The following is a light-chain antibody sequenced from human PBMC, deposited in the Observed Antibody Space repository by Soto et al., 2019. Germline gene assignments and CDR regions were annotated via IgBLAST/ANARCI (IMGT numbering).Light chain of an antibody. CDR3: QQRSNWPPIT. CDR1: QSVSNN. Sequence: EIVMTQSPAILSVSPGDRATLSCRAGQSVSNNLAWYQQKPGQTPRLVIYGASNRATGVPARFSGSGSGTDFTLTISSLQSEDAAVYYCQQRSNWPPITFGQGTRLEIK. CDR2: GAS. V-gene: IGKV3-15*01. J-gene: IGKJ5*01.